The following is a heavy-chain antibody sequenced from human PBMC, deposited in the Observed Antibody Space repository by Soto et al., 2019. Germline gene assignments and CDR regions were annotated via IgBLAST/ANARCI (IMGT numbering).Heavy chain of an antibody. V-gene: IGHV5-10-1*01. CDR2: IDPSDSYT. CDR3: ARLGIAAAGNPGP. D-gene: IGHD6-13*01. J-gene: IGHJ5*02. CDR1: GYSFTTYW. Sequence: PGESLKISCKGSGYSFTTYWISWVRQMPGKDLEWMGRIDPSDSYTNYSPSFQGHVTISADKSISTAYLQWSSLKASDTAMYYCARLGIAAAGNPGPWGQGTLVTVSS.